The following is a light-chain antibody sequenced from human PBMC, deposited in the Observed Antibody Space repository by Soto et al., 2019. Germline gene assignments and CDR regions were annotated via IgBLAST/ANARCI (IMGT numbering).Light chain of an antibody. Sequence: DIEMTQSPSSLSASVGERATITCRASQGISSYLAWYQQKLGKVPTLLIYAASTLDSGVPSRFSGSGSGTDFTLTISSLQPEDVAAYYWQEYSSVTTFGRGTRVEIK. V-gene: IGKV1-27*01. CDR3: QEYSSVTT. CDR2: AAS. CDR1: QGISSY. J-gene: IGKJ5*01.